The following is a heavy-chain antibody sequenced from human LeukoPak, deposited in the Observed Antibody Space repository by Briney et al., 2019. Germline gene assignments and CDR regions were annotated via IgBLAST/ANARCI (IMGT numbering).Heavy chain of an antibody. V-gene: IGHV3-23*01. D-gene: IGHD2-2*02. Sequence: PGGSLRLSCAASGFTFSNYALNWVRQAPGKGLEWVSGISNSGGTTYYADSVKGRFTISRDNSKNTLYLQMNSLRAEDTAVYYCAKSGCSSTSCYSILSGWLDPWGQGTLVIVSS. CDR3: AKSGCSSTSCYSILSGWLDP. CDR2: ISNSGGTT. CDR1: GFTFSNYA. J-gene: IGHJ5*02.